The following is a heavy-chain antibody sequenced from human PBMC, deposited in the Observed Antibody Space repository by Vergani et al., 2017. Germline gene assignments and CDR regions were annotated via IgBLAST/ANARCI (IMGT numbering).Heavy chain of an antibody. CDR2: ISSDGGST. D-gene: IGHD3-22*01. J-gene: IGHJ4*02. V-gene: IGHV3-23*01. CDR1: GFTFSTYA. Sequence: EVQLLESGGGLVQPGGSLRLSCAASGFTFSTYAMTWVRQAPGKGLEWVSTISSDGGSTYYADSVKGRFTISRDNSKKTLSLQMNSLTAEVTTIYYCAGPQGTSAYYYGGFDYWGQGILVTVSS. CDR3: AGPQGTSAYYYGGFDY.